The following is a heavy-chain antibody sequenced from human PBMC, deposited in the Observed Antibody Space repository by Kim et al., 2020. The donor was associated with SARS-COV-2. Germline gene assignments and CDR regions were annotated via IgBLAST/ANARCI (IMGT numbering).Heavy chain of an antibody. CDR1: QFTVSSYW. CDR3: ARGRGKCGAFDY. D-gene: IGHD3-10*01. Sequence: GGSLRLSCAASQFTVSSYWMHWVRQAPGKGLEWVSRIESNGTRTYYADSVKGRFTISRDNAKNTLYLQMNSLRAEDTAVYYCARGRGKCGAFDYWDQG. V-gene: IGHV3-74*01. CDR2: IESNGTRT. J-gene: IGHJ4*02.